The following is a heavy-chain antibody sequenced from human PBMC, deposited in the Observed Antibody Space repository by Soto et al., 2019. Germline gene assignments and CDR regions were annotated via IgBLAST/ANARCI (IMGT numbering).Heavy chain of an antibody. V-gene: IGHV3-11*01. J-gene: IGHJ4*02. CDR1: VFTFSDHY. Sequence: GGSLVLGCAACVFTFSDHYMTWIRQAPGKGLEWVSYISTSGATVYYADSVRGRFTISRDNTKKSLFLQMNSLRVDDTAVYYCARVGDMAYKDWGQGTMVTVSS. D-gene: IGHD3-16*01. CDR3: ARVGDMAYKD. CDR2: ISTSGATV.